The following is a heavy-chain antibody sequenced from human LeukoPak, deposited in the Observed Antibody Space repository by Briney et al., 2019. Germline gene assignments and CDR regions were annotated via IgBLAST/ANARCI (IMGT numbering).Heavy chain of an antibody. D-gene: IGHD6-19*01. CDR2: ISAYNGDT. Sequence: ASVKVSCKASGYTFTSYGISWVRQAPRQGLGWVGGISAYNGDTNYAQKLQGRVTMTTDTSTRTAYRELRSLRSDATAVYYCAWEPYSSGWTAHWGQGTLVTVSS. CDR3: AWEPYSSGWTAH. CDR1: GYTFTSYG. J-gene: IGHJ1*01. V-gene: IGHV1-18*01.